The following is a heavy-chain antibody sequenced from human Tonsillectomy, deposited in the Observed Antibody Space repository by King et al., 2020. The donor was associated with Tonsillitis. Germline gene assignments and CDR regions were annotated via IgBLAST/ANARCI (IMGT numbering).Heavy chain of an antibody. Sequence: LQLVQSGAEVKKPGASVKVSCKGSGYTFTGYYIHWVRQAPGQGLEYMGWINPNSGGTNNAQNFQGRVTMTRDTSISTVYMELSGLRSDDTAVYYCARDLLEAVAVYFFASWGQGTLVTVSS. CDR3: ARDLLEAVAVYFFAS. CDR2: INPNSGGT. V-gene: IGHV1-2*02. D-gene: IGHD6-19*01. J-gene: IGHJ5*01. CDR1: GYTFTGYY.